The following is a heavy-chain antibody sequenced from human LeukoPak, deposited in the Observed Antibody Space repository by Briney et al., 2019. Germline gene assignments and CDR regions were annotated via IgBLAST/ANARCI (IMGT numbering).Heavy chain of an antibody. D-gene: IGHD3-10*01. V-gene: IGHV3-7*03. CDR1: GFTFSSYW. CDR3: ARAAMVRGLIGDYYYGMDV. CDR2: IKQDGSEK. J-gene: IGHJ6*04. Sequence: GGSLRLSCAASGFTFSSYWMSWVRQAPGKGLECVSNIKQDGSEKYYVDSVKGRFTISRDNAKNSLYLQLNSLRAEDTAVFYCARAAMVRGLIGDYYYGMDVWGKGTTVTVSS.